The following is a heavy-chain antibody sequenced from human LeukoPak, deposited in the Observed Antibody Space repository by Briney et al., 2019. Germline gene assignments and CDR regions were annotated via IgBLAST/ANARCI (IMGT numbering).Heavy chain of an antibody. Sequence: GGSLRLSCAASGFTFSNYAMNWVRQAPGKGLEWVSAISGSGGSTYYADSVKGRFTISRDNSNNTLHMQMNSLRAEDTAVYYCAKDVYGDYGGLDYWGQGTLVTVSS. D-gene: IGHD4-17*01. CDR1: GFTFSNYA. V-gene: IGHV3-23*01. J-gene: IGHJ4*02. CDR3: AKDVYGDYGGLDY. CDR2: ISGSGGST.